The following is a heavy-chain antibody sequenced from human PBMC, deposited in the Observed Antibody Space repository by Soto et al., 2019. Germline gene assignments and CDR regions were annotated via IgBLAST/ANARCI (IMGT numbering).Heavy chain of an antibody. CDR1: GFTFSSYA. D-gene: IGHD3-10*01. V-gene: IGHV3-30-3*01. CDR2: ISYDGSKK. J-gene: IGHJ4*02. CDR3: ARDPGSYFDY. Sequence: QVQLVESGGGVVQPRRSLRLSCAASGFTFSSYAMHWVRQAPGKGLEWVAVISYDGSKKYYADSVKGRFTISRDNSKNTLYLQMNSLRAADTAVYHCARDPGSYFDYWGQGTLVTVSS.